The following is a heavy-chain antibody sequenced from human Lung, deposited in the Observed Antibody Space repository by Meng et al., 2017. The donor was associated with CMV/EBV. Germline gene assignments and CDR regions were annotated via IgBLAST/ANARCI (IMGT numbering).Heavy chain of an antibody. CDR2: ISTNTGTP. V-gene: IGHV7-4-1*02. CDR3: ARGGNFDP. J-gene: IGHJ5*02. D-gene: IGHD2/OR15-2a*01. CDR1: GYTFSTYT. Sequence: VQLVHSWSELKKPWASVKVYCKASGYTFSTYTINWVRQAHGRGLEWMGWISTNTGTPTYTQGFTGRFVFSLDTSVSTAYLQISSLKAEDTAVYYCARGGNFDPWGQGTLVTVSS.